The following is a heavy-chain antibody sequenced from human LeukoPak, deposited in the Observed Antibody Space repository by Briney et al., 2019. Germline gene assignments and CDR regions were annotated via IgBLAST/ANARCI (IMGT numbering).Heavy chain of an antibody. V-gene: IGHV4-34*01. CDR2: INHSGST. Sequence: TASETLSLTCAVYGGSFSGYYWSWIRQPPGKGLEWIGEINHSGSTNYNPSLKSRVTMSVDTSKNQFSLKLSSVTAADTAVYYCARGPNSYAQPRFDYWGQGTLVTVSS. CDR3: ARGPNSYAQPRFDY. D-gene: IGHD5-18*01. CDR1: GGSFSGYY. J-gene: IGHJ4*02.